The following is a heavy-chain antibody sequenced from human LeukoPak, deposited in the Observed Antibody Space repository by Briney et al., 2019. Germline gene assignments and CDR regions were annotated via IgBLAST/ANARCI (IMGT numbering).Heavy chain of an antibody. CDR1: GFTFSDYY. CDR2: ISSSGSTI. D-gene: IGHD3-22*01. CDR3: AREKMIVVSASYYGMDF. J-gene: IGHJ6*02. Sequence: GGSLRLSCAASGFTFSDYYMSWIRQAPWKGLEWVSYISSSGSTIHYADSVKGRFTISRDNAKNSLYLQMNSLRAEDTAVYYCAREKMIVVSASYYGMDFWGQGTTVTVSS. V-gene: IGHV3-11*01.